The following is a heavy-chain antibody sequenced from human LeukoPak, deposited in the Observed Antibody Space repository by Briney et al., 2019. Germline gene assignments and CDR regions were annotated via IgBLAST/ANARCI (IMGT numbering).Heavy chain of an antibody. Sequence: SGESLRLSCAASEFIFSSFAMNWVRRAPGKGLEWVSGLSSTGLTTYYTPAVKGRFTISRDNSKNILYLDMNTLRAEDTAVYYCAKGARSYTSAFFDSWGQGTQVTVSS. CDR2: LSSTGLTT. CDR3: AKGARSYTSAFFDS. V-gene: IGHV3-23*01. J-gene: IGHJ4*02. D-gene: IGHD3-10*01. CDR1: EFIFSSFA.